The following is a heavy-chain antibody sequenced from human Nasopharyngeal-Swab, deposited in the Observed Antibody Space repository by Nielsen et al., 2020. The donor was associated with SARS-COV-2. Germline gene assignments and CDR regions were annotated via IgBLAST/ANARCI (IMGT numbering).Heavy chain of an antibody. CDR3: ATPDSNAYYLAFDF. CDR2: VSGSGDST. D-gene: IGHD3-22*01. V-gene: IGHV3-23*01. Sequence: VRQAPGKGLEWVSTVSGSGDSTYYADSVKGRFTISRDNSKSTLYLQMNSLRVEDTAVHYCATPDSNAYYLAFDFWGQGTLVTVSS. J-gene: IGHJ4*02.